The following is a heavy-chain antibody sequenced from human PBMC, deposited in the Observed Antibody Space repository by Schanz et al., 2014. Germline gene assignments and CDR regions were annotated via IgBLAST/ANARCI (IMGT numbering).Heavy chain of an antibody. D-gene: IGHD3-10*01. CDR1: GLSFSIFA. Sequence: EVQLVESGGGVVRPGGSLRLSCAASGLSFSIFAMTWVRQAPGQGLEWVSTISGSGGDTYPADSVKGRFTISRDNSMNTVYLQMNSLRSDDAAVYYCARAQGVIRLYYGVDVWGQGTTVTVSS. CDR2: ISGSGGDT. CDR3: ARAQGVIRLYYGVDV. J-gene: IGHJ6*02. V-gene: IGHV3-23*04.